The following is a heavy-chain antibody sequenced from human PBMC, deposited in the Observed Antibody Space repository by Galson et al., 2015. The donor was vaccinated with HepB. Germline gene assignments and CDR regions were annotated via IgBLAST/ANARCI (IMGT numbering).Heavy chain of an antibody. CDR1: GYTFTSYD. CDR3: AVSNSNTQQFDY. CDR2: MSPNSDNT. D-gene: IGHD4-11*01. Sequence: SVKVSCKASGYTFTSYDINWVRQATGQGLEWMGWMSPNSDNTGFAQKFQGRLTMTRNTAISTAYMELSSLTSEDTAVYYCAVSNSNTQQFDYWGQGTQVTVSS. J-gene: IGHJ4*02. V-gene: IGHV1-8*01.